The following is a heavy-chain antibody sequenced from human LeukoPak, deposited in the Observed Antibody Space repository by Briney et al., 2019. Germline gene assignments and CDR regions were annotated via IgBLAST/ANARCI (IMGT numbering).Heavy chain of an antibody. CDR2: IYYGGST. CDR1: GGSISSYY. V-gene: IGHV4-59*01. Sequence: PSETLSLTCTVSGGSISSYYWSWIRQPPGKGLEWIGYIYYGGSTNYNPSLKSRVTISVDTSKNQFSLKLSSVTAADTAVYYCARENPYYYYGMDVWGQGTTVTVSS. D-gene: IGHD1-14*01. CDR3: ARENPYYYYGMDV. J-gene: IGHJ6*02.